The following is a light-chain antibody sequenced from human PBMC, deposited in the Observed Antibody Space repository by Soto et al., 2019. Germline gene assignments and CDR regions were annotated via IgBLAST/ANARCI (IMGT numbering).Light chain of an antibody. J-gene: IGKJ3*01. CDR3: QKYSSVPV. V-gene: IGKV1-27*01. CDR1: QDIRNF. CDR2: AAS. Sequence: DIQMTQSPTSLSASVGDRVTITCRASQDIRNFVAWYQQKPGKAPKLLIYAASTLQSGVPSRFSGSGSGTDFKLTINSQQTEDVATYSCQKYSSVPVFGPGTKVEIK.